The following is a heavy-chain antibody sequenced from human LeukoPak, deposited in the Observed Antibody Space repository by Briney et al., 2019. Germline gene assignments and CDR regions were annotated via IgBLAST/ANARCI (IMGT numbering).Heavy chain of an antibody. Sequence: PGGSLRLSCAASGFTVSSNYMSWVRQAPGKGLEWVSAISGSGGSTYYADSVKGRFTISRDNSKNTLYLQMNSLRAEDTAVYYCAKIEVAATSYYGMDVWGQGTTVTVSS. CDR3: AKIEVAATSYYGMDV. CDR2: ISGSGGST. J-gene: IGHJ6*02. CDR1: GFTVSSNY. D-gene: IGHD2-15*01. V-gene: IGHV3-23*01.